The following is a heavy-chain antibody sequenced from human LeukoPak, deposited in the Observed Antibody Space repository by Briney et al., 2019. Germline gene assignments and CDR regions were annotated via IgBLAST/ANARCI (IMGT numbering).Heavy chain of an antibody. CDR2: IYYSGST. CDR3: ARFTIFGVVIIDY. CDR1: GGSISSYY. Sequence: SETLSLTCTVSGGSISSYYWSWIRQPPGKGLEWIGYIYYSGSTNYNPSLKSRVTISVDTSKNQFSLKLSSVTAADTAVYYCARFTIFGVVIIDYWGQGTLVTVSS. D-gene: IGHD3-3*01. J-gene: IGHJ4*02. V-gene: IGHV4-59*08.